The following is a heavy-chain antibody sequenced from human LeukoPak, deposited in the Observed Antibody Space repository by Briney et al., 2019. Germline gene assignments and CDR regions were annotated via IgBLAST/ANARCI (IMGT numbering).Heavy chain of an antibody. J-gene: IGHJ4*02. Sequence: SETLSLTCSVSNYSITSHYWGWIRQPPGKGLEWIANIHHSGSTNDNPSLKSRVTISVDTSKNQFSLKLSSVTAADTAVYYCARDRKQQLVRGEVHWGQGTLVTVSS. CDR2: IHHSGST. CDR1: NYSITSHY. V-gene: IGHV4-38-2*02. D-gene: IGHD6-13*01. CDR3: ARDRKQQLVRGEVH.